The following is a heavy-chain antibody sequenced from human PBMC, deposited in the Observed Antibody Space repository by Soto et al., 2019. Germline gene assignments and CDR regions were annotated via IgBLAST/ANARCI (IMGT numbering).Heavy chain of an antibody. J-gene: IGHJ4*02. CDR1: GLTFRNDW. CDR3: ASHSTYYYDSSGYYYGGLDY. V-gene: IGHV3-7*01. D-gene: IGHD3-22*01. CDR2: IKQDGSEK. Sequence: EMQLVESGGGLVQPGGSLRLSCAGSGLTFRNDWLSWVRQAPGKGLEWVANIKQDGSEKYYVDSVKGRFTISRDNAKNSLYLQMNSLRAEDTAVYYCASHSTYYYDSSGYYYGGLDYWGQGTLVTVSS.